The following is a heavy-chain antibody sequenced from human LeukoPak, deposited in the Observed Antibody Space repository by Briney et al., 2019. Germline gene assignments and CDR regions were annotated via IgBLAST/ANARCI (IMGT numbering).Heavy chain of an antibody. CDR3: ARVDLRAAYFDY. Sequence: SETLSLTCTVSGGSISSYYWSWIRQRAGKGLEWIGRIYTSGSTGYNPSLKSRVTMSVDTSKNQFSLKLSSVTAADTAVYYCARVDLRAAYFDYWGQGTLVTVSS. CDR1: GGSISSYY. D-gene: IGHD2-15*01. V-gene: IGHV4-4*07. CDR2: IYTSGST. J-gene: IGHJ4*02.